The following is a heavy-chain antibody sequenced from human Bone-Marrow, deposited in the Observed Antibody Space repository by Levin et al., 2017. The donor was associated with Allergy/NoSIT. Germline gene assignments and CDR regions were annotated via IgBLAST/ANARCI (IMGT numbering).Heavy chain of an antibody. CDR1: GFAFSDHY. J-gene: IGHJ3*02. V-gene: IGHV3-11*01. CDR3: ATGRGVAGSDVHAFEI. CDR2: ISSSGGTI. D-gene: IGHD6-19*01. Sequence: GGSLRLSCAASGFAFSDHYMLWIRQTPGKGLEWVSYISSSGGTIYYADSVRGRFTISRDNAKISLYLQMDSLRVEDTAVYYCATGRGVAGSDVHAFEIWGRGTTVTVSP.